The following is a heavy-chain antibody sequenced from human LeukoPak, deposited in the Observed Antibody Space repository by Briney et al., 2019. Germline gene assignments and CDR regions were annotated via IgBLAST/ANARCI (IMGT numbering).Heavy chain of an antibody. CDR3: ARALDGYNPFDY. J-gene: IGHJ4*02. CDR2: INWNGGST. Sequence: GGSLRLSCAASGFTFDDYGMSWVRQAPGKGLEWVSGINWNGGSTGYADSVKGRFTISRDNAKNSLYLQMNSLRAEDTALYHCARALDGYNPFDYWGQGTLVTVSS. CDR1: GFTFDDYG. V-gene: IGHV3-20*01. D-gene: IGHD5-24*01.